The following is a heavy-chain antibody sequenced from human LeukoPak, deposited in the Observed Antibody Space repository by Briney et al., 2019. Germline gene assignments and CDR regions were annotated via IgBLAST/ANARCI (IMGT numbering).Heavy chain of an antibody. CDR2: ISAYSGNT. CDR1: GYTFTSYG. D-gene: IGHD2-2*01. V-gene: IGHV1-18*01. CDR3: ARGLEGYCSRTNCPEAY. J-gene: IGHJ4*02. Sequence: GASVKVSCKASGYTFTSYGISWVRQAPGQGLEWMGWISAYSGNTNYAQRLQGRVSLTTDTSTTTAYMELRSLRSDDTAVYYCARGLEGYCSRTNCPEAYWGQGTLVTVSS.